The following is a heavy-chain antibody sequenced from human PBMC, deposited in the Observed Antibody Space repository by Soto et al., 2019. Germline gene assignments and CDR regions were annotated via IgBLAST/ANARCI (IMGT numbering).Heavy chain of an antibody. D-gene: IGHD2-2*01. Sequence: GGSLRLSCAASGFTFSSYAMGWLRQAPGTGPEWVAFVGGSGGDTSFADSVKGRFTISRDNSKNSLYLHMNSLRAEDTALYYCAKSSGVVVPAAALDYWGQGTLVTVSS. V-gene: IGHV3-23*01. CDR1: GFTFSSYA. CDR2: VGGSGGDT. J-gene: IGHJ4*02. CDR3: AKSSGVVVPAAALDY.